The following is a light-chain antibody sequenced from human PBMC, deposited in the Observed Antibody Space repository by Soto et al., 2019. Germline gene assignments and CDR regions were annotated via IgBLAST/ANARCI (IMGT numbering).Light chain of an antibody. J-gene: IGKJ5*01. Sequence: ELVLTHSPGTLSFSPGESAALSCRASQPVSSNFLAWYQQKPGQAPRLLIYGVSSRASGIPDRFFGSGSGTDFTLTINRLEPEDFAVYYCQKYANSPITFGQGTRLEIK. V-gene: IGKV3-20*01. CDR3: QKYANSPIT. CDR1: QPVSSNF. CDR2: GVS.